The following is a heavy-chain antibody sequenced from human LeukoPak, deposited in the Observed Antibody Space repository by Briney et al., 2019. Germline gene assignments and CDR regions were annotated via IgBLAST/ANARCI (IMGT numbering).Heavy chain of an antibody. Sequence: GGSLRLSCAASGFTFNSYSMTWVRQAPGKGRGWVADIKQDGSHKYYAGSGKGRFTISRDNAKNSLYLEMNSLRAEDTAVYFCARYNSAWKTDDYWGQGTLVTVSS. CDR2: IKQDGSHK. D-gene: IGHD6-19*01. CDR3: ARYNSAWKTDDY. CDR1: GFTFNSYS. J-gene: IGHJ4*02. V-gene: IGHV3-7*03.